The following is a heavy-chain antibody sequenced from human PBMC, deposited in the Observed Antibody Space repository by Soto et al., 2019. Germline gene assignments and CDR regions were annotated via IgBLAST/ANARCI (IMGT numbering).Heavy chain of an antibody. CDR2: ISWNSGSI. J-gene: IGHJ4*02. Sequence: EVQLVESGGGLVQPGRSLRLSCAASGFTFDDYAMHWVRQAPGKGLEWVSGISWNSGSIGYADSVKGRFTISRDNAKNSLYLQMNSLRAEDTAWYYCAKDRGFGELFGYFDYWGQGTLVTFSS. D-gene: IGHD3-10*01. CDR1: GFTFDDYA. CDR3: AKDRGFGELFGYFDY. V-gene: IGHV3-9*01.